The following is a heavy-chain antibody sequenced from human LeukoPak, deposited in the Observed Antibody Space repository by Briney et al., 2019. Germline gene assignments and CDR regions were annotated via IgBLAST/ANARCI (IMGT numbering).Heavy chain of an antibody. CDR3: AKDGRTTRGLIIRHFFDY. CDR2: ISYDGTHK. Sequence: GGSLRLSCAASGFTFSGNGMHWVRQAPGKGLEWVALISYDGTHKYYADSVKGRFTISRDSSKNTLYLQMNSLGAEDTAVYFCAKDGRTTRGLIIRHFFDYWGQGTLVTVSS. V-gene: IGHV3-30*18. D-gene: IGHD3-10*01. CDR1: GFTFSGNG. J-gene: IGHJ4*02.